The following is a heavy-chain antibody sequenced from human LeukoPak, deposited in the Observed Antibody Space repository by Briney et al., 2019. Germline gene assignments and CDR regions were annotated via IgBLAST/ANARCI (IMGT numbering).Heavy chain of an antibody. CDR2: INPGGGST. Sequence: ASLKVSCKASGYTFSDYYIHWVRQAPGQGPEWMGIINPGGGSTSYAQKFQGRVTMTSDMSTSTVNMELNSLRSEDTAVYYCARDLGIVVVPDAIRRISNWFDPWGQGTLVTVSS. J-gene: IGHJ5*02. CDR1: GYTFSDYY. CDR3: ARDLGIVVVPDAIRRISNWFDP. V-gene: IGHV1-46*01. D-gene: IGHD2-2*02.